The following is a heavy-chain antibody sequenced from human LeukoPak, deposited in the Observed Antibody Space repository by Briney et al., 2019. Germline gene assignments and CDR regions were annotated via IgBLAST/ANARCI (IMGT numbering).Heavy chain of an antibody. CDR3: ARALYLYYYGSGSYSDY. V-gene: IGHV1-3*01. CDR2: INAGNGNT. D-gene: IGHD3-10*01. CDR1: GYTFTSYA. J-gene: IGHJ4*02. Sequence: ASVKVSCKASGYTFTSYAMHWVRQAPGQRLEGVGWINAGNGNTKYSQKFQGRVTITRDTSASTAYMELSSLRSEDTAVYYCARALYLYYYGSGSYSDYWGQGTLVTVSS.